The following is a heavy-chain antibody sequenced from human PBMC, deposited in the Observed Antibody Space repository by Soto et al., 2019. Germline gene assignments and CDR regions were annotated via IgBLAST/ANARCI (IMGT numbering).Heavy chain of an antibody. V-gene: IGHV3-23*01. CDR2: IYGSGGGI. D-gene: IGHD6-19*01. Sequence: GGSLRLSCTASGLPHSRFAMMWVRQAPGKGLECVSGIYGSGGGIEYADSVKGRFTISRDNSKNTLYLQINSLRADDTAVFHCARGGYSRGWSFDYWGQGTLVTASS. J-gene: IGHJ4*02. CDR1: GLPHSRFA. CDR3: ARGGYSRGWSFDY.